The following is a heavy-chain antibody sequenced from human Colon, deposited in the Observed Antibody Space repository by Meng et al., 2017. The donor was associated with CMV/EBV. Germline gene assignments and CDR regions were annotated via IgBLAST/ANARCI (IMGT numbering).Heavy chain of an antibody. D-gene: IGHD3-3*01. CDR2: INPHNGAT. CDR1: ASTFTDYS. V-gene: IGHV1-2*02. CDR3: ARGFDFWRGSDFDY. Sequence: SASTFTDYSLHWVRQAPGQGLEWMGWINPHNGATNFDQKFQDRVTMSRDTSITTAYMELSRLRVDDTAVYYCARGFDFWRGSDFDYWGQGTLVTVSS. J-gene: IGHJ4*02.